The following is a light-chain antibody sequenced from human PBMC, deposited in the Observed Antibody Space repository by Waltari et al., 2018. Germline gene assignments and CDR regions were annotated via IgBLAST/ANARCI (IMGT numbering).Light chain of an antibody. Sequence: DIVMTQSPDSLAVSLGERATINCKSSQSVLYSSNNKNYLAGYQQKPGQPPKLLIYCSSTRESGVPDRFSVSGSGTDFTLTISSLQAEDVAVYYCQQYYSTPYTFGQGTKLEIK. J-gene: IGKJ2*01. V-gene: IGKV4-1*01. CDR1: QSVLYSSNNKNY. CDR3: QQYYSTPYT. CDR2: CSS.